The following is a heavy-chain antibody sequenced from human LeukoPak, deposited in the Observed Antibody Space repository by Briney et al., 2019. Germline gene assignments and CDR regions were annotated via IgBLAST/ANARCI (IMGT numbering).Heavy chain of an antibody. Sequence: GGSLRLYCAASGFTFSSYGMHWVRQAPGKGLEWVAFIRYDGSNKYYADSVKGRFTISRDNSKNTLYLQMNSLRAEDTAVYYCAKAGRSSSSLMDVWGKGTTVTVSS. CDR2: IRYDGSNK. D-gene: IGHD6-6*01. J-gene: IGHJ6*04. CDR3: AKAGRSSSSLMDV. CDR1: GFTFSSYG. V-gene: IGHV3-30*02.